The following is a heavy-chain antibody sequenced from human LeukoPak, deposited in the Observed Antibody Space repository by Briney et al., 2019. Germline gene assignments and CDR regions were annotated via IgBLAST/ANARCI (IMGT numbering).Heavy chain of an antibody. V-gene: IGHV4-61*02. CDR2: IYTSGST. CDR3: ARVNDFWSGYNWFDP. J-gene: IGHJ5*02. Sequence: PSQTLSLTCIVSGGSISSDSYYWNWIRQPAGKGLEWIGRIYTSGSTNYNPSLKSRVTISVDTSKNQFSLKLSSVTAADTAVYYCARVNDFWSGYNWFDPWGQGTLVTVSS. CDR1: GGSISSDSYY. D-gene: IGHD3-3*01.